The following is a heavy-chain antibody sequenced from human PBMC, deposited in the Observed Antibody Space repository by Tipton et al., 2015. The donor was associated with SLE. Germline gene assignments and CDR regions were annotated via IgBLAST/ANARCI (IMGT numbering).Heavy chain of an antibody. Sequence: GSLRLSCAASGFTFSSYSMNWVRQAPGKGLEWVSSISSSSSYIYYADSVKGRFTISRDNAKNSLYLQMNSLRAEDTAVYYCARTPPLMTTVTYFDYWGQGPLVSVSS. CDR3: ARTPPLMTTVTYFDY. CDR1: GFTFSSYS. V-gene: IGHV3-21*01. CDR2: ISSSSSYI. J-gene: IGHJ4*02. D-gene: IGHD4-17*01.